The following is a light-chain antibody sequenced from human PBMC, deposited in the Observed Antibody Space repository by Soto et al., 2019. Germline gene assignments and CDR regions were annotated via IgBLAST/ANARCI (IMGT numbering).Light chain of an antibody. V-gene: IGKV1-39*01. Sequence: DIQMTQSPSSLSASVGDRVTITCRASQSISSYLNWYQQKPGKVPKLLIYAASRLQSGVPSRISGSGSGTDFTLTISSLQPEDFATYYCQQSYSTHITFGQGTRLEIK. CDR2: AAS. CDR3: QQSYSTHIT. CDR1: QSISSY. J-gene: IGKJ5*01.